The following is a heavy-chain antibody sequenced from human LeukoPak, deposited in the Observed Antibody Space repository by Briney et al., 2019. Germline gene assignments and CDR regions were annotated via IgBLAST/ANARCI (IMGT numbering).Heavy chain of an antibody. CDR1: GFTFSSYT. D-gene: IGHD3-9*01. CDR2: ISYDGSSK. J-gene: IGHJ6*03. V-gene: IGHV3-30*04. CDR3: ARANDNYYYYYMDV. Sequence: GGSLRLSCAASGFTFSSYTMNWVRQAPGKGLEWVAVISYDGSSKYYADSVKGRFTISRDNSKNTLYLQMNSLRAEDTAVYYCARANDNYYYYYMDVRGKGTTVTISS.